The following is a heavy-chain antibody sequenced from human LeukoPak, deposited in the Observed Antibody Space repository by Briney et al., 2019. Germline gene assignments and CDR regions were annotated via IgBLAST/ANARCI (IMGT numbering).Heavy chain of an antibody. CDR1: GGSISSYY. CDR3: ARGFYDSRDYYFDY. CDR2: IYYSGST. Sequence: SETLSLTCTVSGGSISSYYWSWIRQPPGKGLERIGYIYYSGSTHYKPSLKSRVNMSVDTAQNQFSLKLSAVSGADTAVYYCARGFYDSRDYYFDYWGQGTLVTVSS. J-gene: IGHJ4*02. V-gene: IGHV4-59*01. D-gene: IGHD3-22*01.